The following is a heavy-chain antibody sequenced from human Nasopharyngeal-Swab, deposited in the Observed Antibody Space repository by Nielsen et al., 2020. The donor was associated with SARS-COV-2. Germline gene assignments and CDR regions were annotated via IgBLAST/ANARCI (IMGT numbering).Heavy chain of an antibody. V-gene: IGHV3-64*01. Sequence: VRQAPGKGLEYVSAISSNGGSTYYANSVKGRFTISRDNSKNTLYLQMGSLRAVDMAVYYCARTPLGYYYYYMDVWGKGTTVTVSS. CDR3: ARTPLGYYYYYMDV. CDR2: ISSNGGST. J-gene: IGHJ6*03.